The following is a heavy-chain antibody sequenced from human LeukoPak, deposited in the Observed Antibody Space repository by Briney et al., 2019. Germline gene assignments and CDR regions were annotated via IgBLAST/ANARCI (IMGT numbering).Heavy chain of an antibody. CDR1: GFIFSNAW. J-gene: IGHJ4*02. Sequence: GGSLRLSCAASGFIFSNAWMSWVRQAPGKGLEFVGRIKSQTDGGTTDYAAPVNGRFTISRDDSKHTLFLQMNSLKTEDTAVYYCSTNTYSSYWGQGTLVTVSS. CDR3: STNTYSSY. V-gene: IGHV3-15*01. CDR2: IKSQTDGGTT. D-gene: IGHD3-22*01.